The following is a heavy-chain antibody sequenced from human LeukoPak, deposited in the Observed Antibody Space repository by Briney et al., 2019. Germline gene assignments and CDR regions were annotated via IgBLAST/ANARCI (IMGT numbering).Heavy chain of an antibody. D-gene: IGHD2-2*02. Sequence: ASVKVSCKASGYTFTSYGISWVRQAPGQGLEWMGWISAYNGNTNYAQKLQGRVTMTTDTSTSTAYMELRSLRSDDTAVYYCARDIVVVPAAIRDYYYYGMDVWGQGTKVTVSS. CDR1: GYTFTSYG. V-gene: IGHV1-18*01. J-gene: IGHJ6*02. CDR3: ARDIVVVPAAIRDYYYYGMDV. CDR2: ISAYNGNT.